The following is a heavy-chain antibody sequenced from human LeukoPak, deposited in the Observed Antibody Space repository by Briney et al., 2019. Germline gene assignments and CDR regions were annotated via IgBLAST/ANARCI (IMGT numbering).Heavy chain of an antibody. V-gene: IGHV4-59*08. Sequence: PSETLSLTCTVSGGSISSYYWSWIRQPPGKGLEWIGYIYYSGSTNYNPSLKSRVTISVDTSKNQFSLKLSSVTAAGTAVYYCARHGPTKSFRANFDYWGQGTLVTVSS. D-gene: IGHD1-14*01. J-gene: IGHJ4*02. CDR1: GGSISSYY. CDR3: ARHGPTKSFRANFDY. CDR2: IYYSGST.